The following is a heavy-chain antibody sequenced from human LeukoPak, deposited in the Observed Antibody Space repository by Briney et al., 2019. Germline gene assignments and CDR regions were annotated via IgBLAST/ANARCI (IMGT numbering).Heavy chain of an antibody. V-gene: IGHV4-34*01. D-gene: IGHD3-9*01. J-gene: IGHJ6*02. CDR3: ARALYDILTGSRYGMDV. CDR1: GGSFSGYY. CDR2: INHSGST. Sequence: PSETLSLTCAVYGGSFSGYYWTWIRQSPGKGLEWIGEINHSGSTNYNPSLKSRVTMSLDTSKNQFSLKLSSVTAADTAVYYCARALYDILTGSRYGMDVWGQGTTVTVSS.